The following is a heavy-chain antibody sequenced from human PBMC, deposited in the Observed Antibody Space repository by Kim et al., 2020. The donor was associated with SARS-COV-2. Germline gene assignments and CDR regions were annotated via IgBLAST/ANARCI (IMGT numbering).Heavy chain of an antibody. Sequence: QKCQGRVTMTEDTSTDTAYMELSSLRSEDTAVYYCAPTPDTAMVMFNFDYWGQGTLVTVSS. CDR3: APTPDTAMVMFNFDY. D-gene: IGHD5-18*01. J-gene: IGHJ4*02. V-gene: IGHV1-24*01.